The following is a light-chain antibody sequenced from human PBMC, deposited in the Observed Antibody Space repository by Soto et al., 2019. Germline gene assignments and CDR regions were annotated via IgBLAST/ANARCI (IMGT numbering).Light chain of an antibody. CDR2: DVS. CDR1: SSDVGGYNY. CDR3: CSYAGSYRWV. Sequence: QSVLTQPRSVSGSPGQSVTISCTGTSSDVGGYNYVSWYQQHPGKAPKLMIYDVSKRPSGVPDRFSGSKSGNTASLTISGLQAEDEADYYCCSYAGSYRWVFGGGTKLTV. J-gene: IGLJ3*02. V-gene: IGLV2-11*01.